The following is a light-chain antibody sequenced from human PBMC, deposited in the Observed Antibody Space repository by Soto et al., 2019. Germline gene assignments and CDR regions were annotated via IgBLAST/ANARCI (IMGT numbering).Light chain of an antibody. CDR1: QSVGSNY. Sequence: EIVLTQSPGTLPLSPGERATLFCRASQSVGSNYLAWYQQKPGQAPRLLIYGASSRATGIPDRFNGSGSGTDFTLTISRLEPEDFAVYYCQQYGSSPITFGQGTRLEIK. J-gene: IGKJ5*01. CDR3: QQYGSSPIT. V-gene: IGKV3-20*01. CDR2: GAS.